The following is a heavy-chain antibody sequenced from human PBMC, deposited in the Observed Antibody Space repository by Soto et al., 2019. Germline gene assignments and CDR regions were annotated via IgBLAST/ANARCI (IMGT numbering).Heavy chain of an antibody. J-gene: IGHJ1*01. CDR1: GGSISSGGYY. V-gene: IGHV4-31*03. D-gene: IGHD2-15*01. CDR3: ARDFGGGGYFQH. Sequence: QVQLQESGPGLVKPSQTLSLTCTVSGGSISSGGYYWSWIRQHPGKGLEWIGYIYYSGSTYYNPSRKSRATISVDTSKNQFSLKLSSVTAADTAVYYCARDFGGGGYFQHLGQGTLVTVSS. CDR2: IYYSGST.